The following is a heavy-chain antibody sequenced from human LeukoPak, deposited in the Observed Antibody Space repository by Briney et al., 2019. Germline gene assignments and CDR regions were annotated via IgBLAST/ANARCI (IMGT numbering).Heavy chain of an antibody. V-gene: IGHV4-59*01. J-gene: IGHJ3*02. CDR3: AREDSGYDYAHDAFDI. CDR1: GGSISSYY. Sequence: SETLSLTCTVSGGSISSYYWSWIRQPPGKGLEWIGYIYYSGSTNYNPSLKSRVTISVDTPKNQFSLKLSSVTAADTAVYYCAREDSGYDYAHDAFDIWGQGTMVTVSS. CDR2: IYYSGST. D-gene: IGHD5-12*01.